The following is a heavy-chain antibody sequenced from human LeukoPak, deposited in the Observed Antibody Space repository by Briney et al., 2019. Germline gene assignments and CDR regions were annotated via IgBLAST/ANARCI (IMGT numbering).Heavy chain of an antibody. CDR3: AREGSGYDSPQRHIAQYDY. CDR1: GGSFSGYY. V-gene: IGHV4-34*01. CDR2: INHSGST. D-gene: IGHD5-12*01. J-gene: IGHJ4*02. Sequence: SETLSLTCAVYGGSFSGYYWSWIRQPPGKGLEWIGEINHSGSTNYNPSLKSRVTISVDTSKNQFSLKLSSVTAADTAVYYCAREGSGYDSPQRHIAQYDYWGQGTLVTVSS.